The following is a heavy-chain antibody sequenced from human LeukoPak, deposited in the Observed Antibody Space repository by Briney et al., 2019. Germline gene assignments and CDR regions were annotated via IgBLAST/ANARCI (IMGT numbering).Heavy chain of an antibody. Sequence: TGESLRISCKGSGYSFTSYWISWVRQMPGKGLEWMGRIDPSDSYTNYSPSFQGHVTISADKSISTAYLQWSSLKASDTAMYYCARSYYGDYGYYYGMDVWGQGTTVTVPS. CDR3: ARSYYGDYGYYYGMDV. CDR1: GYSFTSYW. CDR2: IDPSDSYT. J-gene: IGHJ6*02. V-gene: IGHV5-10-1*01. D-gene: IGHD4-17*01.